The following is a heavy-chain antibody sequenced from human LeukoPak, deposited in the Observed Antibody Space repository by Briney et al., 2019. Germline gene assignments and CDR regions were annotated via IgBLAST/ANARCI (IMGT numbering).Heavy chain of an antibody. CDR2: INHSGST. CDR3: ARDSRRSEFDY. D-gene: IGHD6-13*01. Sequence: SETLSLTCSVYGGSFSGHYWSWIRQPPGKGLEWIGEINHSGSTNYNPSLKSRVAISLDTSKNQFSLKLSSVTAADTAVYYCARDSRRSEFDYWGQGTLVTVSS. J-gene: IGHJ4*02. CDR1: GGSFSGHY. V-gene: IGHV4-34*01.